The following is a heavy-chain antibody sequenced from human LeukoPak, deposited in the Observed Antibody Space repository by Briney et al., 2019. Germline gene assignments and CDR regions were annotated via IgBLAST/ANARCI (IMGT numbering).Heavy chain of an antibody. D-gene: IGHD5-24*01. J-gene: IGHJ4*02. Sequence: SETLSLTCTVSGGSVSSGSYYWSWIRQPPEKGLEWIGYIYYSGSTNYNPSLKSRVTISVDTSKNQFSLKLSSVTAADTAVYYCARGRGNYYFDYWGQGTLVTVSS. CDR1: GGSVSSGSYY. CDR3: ARGRGNYYFDY. V-gene: IGHV4-61*01. CDR2: IYYSGST.